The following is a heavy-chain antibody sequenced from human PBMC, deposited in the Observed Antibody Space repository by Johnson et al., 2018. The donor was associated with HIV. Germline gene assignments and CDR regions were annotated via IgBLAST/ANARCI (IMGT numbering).Heavy chain of an antibody. Sequence: VQLVESGGGLVQPGGSLRLSCAASGFTFSSYWMNWVRQAPGKGLEWVANIQQDGSEKYYVDSVKGRFTISRDNAKNSLYLQMNSLRAEDTAVYYCARELRGDSYALRGDAFDIWGQGTMVTVSS. CDR1: GFTFSSYW. V-gene: IGHV3-7*01. J-gene: IGHJ3*02. D-gene: IGHD5-18*01. CDR2: IQQDGSEK. CDR3: ARELRGDSYALRGDAFDI.